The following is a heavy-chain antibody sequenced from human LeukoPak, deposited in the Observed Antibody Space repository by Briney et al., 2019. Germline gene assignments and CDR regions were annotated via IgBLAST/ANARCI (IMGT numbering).Heavy chain of an antibody. D-gene: IGHD2-15*01. CDR2: IRYDGSNK. CDR1: GFTFSSYG. Sequence: GGSLRLSCAASGFTFSSYGMHWVRQAPGKGLEWVAFIRYDGSNKYYADSVKGRFTISRDNSKNTLYLQMNSLRAEDTAVYYCAKDSEEWGWSPNWFDPWGQGTLVTVSS. V-gene: IGHV3-30*02. J-gene: IGHJ5*02. CDR3: AKDSEEWGWSPNWFDP.